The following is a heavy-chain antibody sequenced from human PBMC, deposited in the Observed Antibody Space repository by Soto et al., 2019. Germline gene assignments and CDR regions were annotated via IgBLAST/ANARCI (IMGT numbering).Heavy chain of an antibody. V-gene: IGHV1-18*01. CDR1: GYTFTIYG. CDR3: AREPNYFDY. CDR2: ISAYNGNT. Sequence: ASVKVSCKASGYTFTIYGISWVRQAPGQGLEWVGWISAYNGNTKYAQKLQGRVTMTTDTSTSTADMELRSLRSDDTAVYYCAREPNYFDYWGQGTLVTVSS. J-gene: IGHJ4*02.